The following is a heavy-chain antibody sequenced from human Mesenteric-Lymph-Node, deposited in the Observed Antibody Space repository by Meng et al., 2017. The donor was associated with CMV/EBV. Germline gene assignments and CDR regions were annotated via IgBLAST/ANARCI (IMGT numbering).Heavy chain of an antibody. CDR3: ARDEVGATFVLGWFDP. CDR1: GSISSSSYY. V-gene: IGHV4-39*07. Sequence: GSISSSSYYWGWIRQPPGKGLEWIGSIYYSGSTYYNPSLKSRVTISVDTSKNQFSLKLSSVTAADTAVYYCARDEVGATFVLGWFDPWGQGTLVTVSS. D-gene: IGHD1-26*01. CDR2: IYYSGST. J-gene: IGHJ5*02.